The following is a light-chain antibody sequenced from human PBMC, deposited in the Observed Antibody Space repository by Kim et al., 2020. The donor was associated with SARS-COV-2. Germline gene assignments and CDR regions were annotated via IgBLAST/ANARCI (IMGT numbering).Light chain of an antibody. CDR2: EVS. J-gene: IGLJ1*01. CDR1: SSDVGGYNF. Sequence: PGRSVTISCTGTSSDVGGYNFVSWYQQHPGKAPKLMIYEVSKRPSGVPDRFSGSKSGNTASLTVSGLQAEDEADYYCFSFAGSTYVFGTGTKVTVL. V-gene: IGLV2-8*01. CDR3: FSFAGSTYV.